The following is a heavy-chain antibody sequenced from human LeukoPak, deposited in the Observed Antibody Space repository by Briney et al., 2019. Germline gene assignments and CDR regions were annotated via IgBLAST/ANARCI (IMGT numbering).Heavy chain of an antibody. V-gene: IGHV3-21*04. CDR3: ARSGSIGWYPYYFDY. D-gene: IGHD6-19*01. Sequence: GGSLSLSCAASGFTFSSYSMNWVRQAPGKGLEWVSSISSSSSYIYYADSVRGRFTISRDNAKNSLYLQMNSLRVEDTAVYYCARSGSIGWYPYYFDYWGQGTLVTVSS. CDR1: GFTFSSYS. J-gene: IGHJ4*02. CDR2: ISSSSSYI.